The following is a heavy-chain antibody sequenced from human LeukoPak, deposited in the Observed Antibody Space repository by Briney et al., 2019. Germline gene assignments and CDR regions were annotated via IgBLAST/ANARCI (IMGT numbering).Heavy chain of an antibody. CDR3: ARVELHYDFWSGPGKYYFDY. CDR1: GYTFAGYP. V-gene: IGHV1-2*02. D-gene: IGHD3-3*01. J-gene: IGHJ4*02. CDR2: INPNSGGT. Sequence: ASVKVSCKASGYTFAGYPMHWVRQAPGQGLEWMGWINPNSGGTNYAQKFQGRVTMTRDTSISTAYMELSRLRSDDTAVYYCARVELHYDFWSGPGKYYFDYWGQGTLVTVSS.